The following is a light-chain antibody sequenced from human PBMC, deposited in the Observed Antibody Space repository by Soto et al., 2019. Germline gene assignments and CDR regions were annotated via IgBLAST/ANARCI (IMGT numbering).Light chain of an antibody. CDR2: SAS. CDR3: QKYNSALT. CDR1: QDISNY. Sequence: DIQMTQSPSSLSASVGDRITITCRASQDISNYLAWYQQKPGKVPKLLIYSASTLQSGVPSRFSGSGSETAFTLTISNLKPEDVATYFCQKYNSALTFGQGTRLEIK. V-gene: IGKV1-27*01. J-gene: IGKJ5*01.